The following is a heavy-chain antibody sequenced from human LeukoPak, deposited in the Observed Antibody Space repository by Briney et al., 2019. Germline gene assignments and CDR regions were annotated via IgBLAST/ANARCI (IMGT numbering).Heavy chain of an antibody. D-gene: IGHD1-26*01. J-gene: IGHJ5*02. V-gene: IGHV4-30-2*01. CDR1: GGSISSGGYY. CDR3: ARDPGRGSYYWSSGA. CDR2: IYHSGST. Sequence: PSQTLSLTCTVSGGSISSGGYYWSWIRQPPGKGLEWIGYIYHSGSTYYNPSLKSRVTISVDRSKNQFSLKLSSVTAADTAVYYCARDPGRGSYYWSSGAWGQGTLVTVSS.